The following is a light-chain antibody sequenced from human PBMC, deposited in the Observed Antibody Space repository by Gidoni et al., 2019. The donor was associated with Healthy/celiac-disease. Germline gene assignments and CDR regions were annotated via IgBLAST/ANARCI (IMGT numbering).Light chain of an antibody. V-gene: IGKV3-11*01. J-gene: IGKJ5*01. CDR2: DAS. CDR3: QQRSNWLIT. CDR1: QSVSSY. Sequence: EIVLTQSPATLSLSPGERATLSCRASQSVSSYLAWYQQKPGQAPRLLIYDASNRATGIPARFSGSGSGTDFTLTISSLEPEDVVVYYCQQRSNWLITFGQGTRLEIK.